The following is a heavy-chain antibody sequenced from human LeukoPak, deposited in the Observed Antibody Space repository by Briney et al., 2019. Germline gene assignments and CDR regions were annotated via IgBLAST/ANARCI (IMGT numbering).Heavy chain of an antibody. CDR2: INDDGSKS. CDR3: AKSGPVAAVISLFEY. Sequence: GGSLRLSCAASGFSFSNYGLSWVRQAPGRGLEWVPTINDDGSKSYYADSVKGRFSISRDNSRNTLYLQMNTLRADDTAVYYCAKSGPVAAVISLFEYWGQGTLVTVSS. V-gene: IGHV3-23*01. CDR1: GFSFSNYG. D-gene: IGHD6-13*01. J-gene: IGHJ4*02.